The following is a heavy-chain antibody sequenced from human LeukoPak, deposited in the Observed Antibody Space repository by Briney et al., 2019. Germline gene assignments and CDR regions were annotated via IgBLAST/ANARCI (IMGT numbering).Heavy chain of an antibody. Sequence: ASVKVSCKASGYTFTSQYLHWVRQAPGHGLQWIGVIDPGGGSTSYSQNFQGRITMTRDTSTSTVYLELSSLRSEDTAFYYCARAATYYYRFDFWGQGTMVTVSS. CDR1: GYTFTSQY. D-gene: IGHD3-10*01. V-gene: IGHV1-46*01. CDR2: IDPGGGST. J-gene: IGHJ4*02. CDR3: ARAATYYYRFDF.